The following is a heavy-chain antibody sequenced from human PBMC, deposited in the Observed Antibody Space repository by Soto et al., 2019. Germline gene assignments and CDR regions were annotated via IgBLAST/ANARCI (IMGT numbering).Heavy chain of an antibody. CDR3: TRHVTYYDFWSGYANSGMDV. Sequence: PXGSLRLCCAASGFTFSGSAMHWVRQASGKGLEWVGRIRSKANSYATAYAASVKGRFTISRDDSKNTAYLQMNSLKTEDTAVYYCTRHVTYYDFWSGYANSGMDVWGQGTTVTVSS. V-gene: IGHV3-73*01. D-gene: IGHD3-3*01. J-gene: IGHJ6*02. CDR1: GFTFSGSA. CDR2: IRSKANSYAT.